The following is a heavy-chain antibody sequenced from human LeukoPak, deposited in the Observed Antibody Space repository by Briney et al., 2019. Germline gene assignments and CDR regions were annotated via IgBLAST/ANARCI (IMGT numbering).Heavy chain of an antibody. CDR3: ARFGASTDAFDI. Sequence: SGGSLRLSCAASGFTLSSYAMHWVRQAPGKGLEWVAVISYDGSNKYYADSVKGRFTISRDNSKNTLYLQMNSLRAEDTAVYYCARFGASTDAFDIWGQGTMVTVSS. J-gene: IGHJ3*02. CDR2: ISYDGSNK. D-gene: IGHD3-10*01. CDR1: GFTLSSYA. V-gene: IGHV3-30-3*01.